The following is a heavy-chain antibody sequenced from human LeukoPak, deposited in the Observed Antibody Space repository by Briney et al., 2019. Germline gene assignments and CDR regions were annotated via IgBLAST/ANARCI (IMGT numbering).Heavy chain of an antibody. CDR3: ARGLFGSYGAFDS. Sequence: PSETLSLTCTVSGGSISSYYWSWIRQPPGKGLEWIGYIYYSGSTNYNPSLKSRVTISVDTSKNQFSLKLSSVTAADTAVYYCARGLFGSYGAFDSWGQGTLVTVSS. J-gene: IGHJ4*02. D-gene: IGHD1-26*01. V-gene: IGHV4-59*08. CDR2: IYYSGST. CDR1: GGSISSYY.